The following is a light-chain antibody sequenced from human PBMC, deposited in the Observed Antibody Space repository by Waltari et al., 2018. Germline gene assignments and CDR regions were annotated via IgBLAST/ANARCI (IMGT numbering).Light chain of an antibody. CDR2: EVT. V-gene: IGLV2-8*01. CDR3: SSYAGSNNYV. J-gene: IGLJ1*01. Sequence: QSALTQPPSASGSPGQSVTISCTGTSSHIGSYNYVSWYQQYPGKAPKFLIYEVTKRPTGVPDRFSGSKSGNTASLTVSGLQAEDEADYYCSSYAGSNNYVFGTGTKVTVL. CDR1: SSHIGSYNY.